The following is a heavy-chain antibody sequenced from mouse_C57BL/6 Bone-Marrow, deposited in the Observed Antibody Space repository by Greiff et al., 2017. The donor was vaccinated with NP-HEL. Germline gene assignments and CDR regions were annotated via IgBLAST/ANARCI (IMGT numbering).Heavy chain of an antibody. CDR1: GYTFTSYW. Sequence: QVQLKQPGAELVRPGSSVKLSCKASGYTFTSYWMHWVKQRPIQGLEWIGNIDPSDSETHYNQKFKDKATLTVDKSSSTAYMQLSSLTSEDSAVYYCARSGIYYYGSSYLYYYAMDYWGQGTSVTVSS. CDR2: IDPSDSET. D-gene: IGHD1-1*01. CDR3: ARSGIYYYGSSYLYYYAMDY. J-gene: IGHJ4*01. V-gene: IGHV1-52*01.